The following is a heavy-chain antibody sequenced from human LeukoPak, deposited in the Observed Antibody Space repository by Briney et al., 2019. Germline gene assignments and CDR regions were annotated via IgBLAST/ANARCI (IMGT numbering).Heavy chain of an antibody. CDR1: GGSFSGYY. CDR2: INHSGST. J-gene: IGHJ6*03. V-gene: IGHV4-34*01. Sequence: SSETLSLTCAVYGGSFSGYYWSWIRRPPGKGLEWIGEINHSGSTNYNPSLKSRVTISVDTSKNQFSLKLSSVTAADTAVYYCARDRRDMVRGINIVRQYHYYYYMDVWGKGTTVTVSS. D-gene: IGHD3-10*01. CDR3: ARDRRDMVRGINIVRQYHYYYYMDV.